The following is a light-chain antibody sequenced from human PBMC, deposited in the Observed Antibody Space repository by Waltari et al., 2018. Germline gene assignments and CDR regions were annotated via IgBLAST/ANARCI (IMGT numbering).Light chain of an antibody. V-gene: IGLV3-25*03. Sequence: SYELTQPPSVSVSPGQTARHTCPGDSLPKLHAYWYQEKAGQAPVLGRYKASERPSGGPERFSGSSSGTTVTLTISGVQAEDEADYYCQSADSSGTYRVIFGGGTKLTVL. CDR1: SLPKLH. CDR3: QSADSSGTYRVI. J-gene: IGLJ2*01. CDR2: KAS.